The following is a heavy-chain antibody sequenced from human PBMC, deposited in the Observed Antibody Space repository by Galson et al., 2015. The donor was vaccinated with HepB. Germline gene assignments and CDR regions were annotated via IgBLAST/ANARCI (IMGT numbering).Heavy chain of an antibody. CDR1: GFTFSSYA. J-gene: IGHJ4*02. CDR3: AKGAASYYYGSGILDS. D-gene: IGHD3-10*01. V-gene: IGHV3-23*01. Sequence: SLRLSCAASGFTFSSYAMNWGRQAPGKGLEWVSTISAGSVSTFYADSVRGRFTISRDNSQNMLDLHMNSLRVEDTAVYYCAKGAASYYYGSGILDSWGQGTLLTVSS. CDR2: ISAGSVST.